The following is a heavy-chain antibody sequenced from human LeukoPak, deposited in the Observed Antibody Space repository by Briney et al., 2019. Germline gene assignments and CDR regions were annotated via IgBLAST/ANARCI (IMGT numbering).Heavy chain of an antibody. CDR3: AKDPVAPNDSSGWFRYYGMDV. CDR1: GFTFSSYG. V-gene: IGHV3-30*18. D-gene: IGHD3-22*01. Sequence: PGRSLRLSCAASGFTFSSYGMHWVRQAPGKGLKWVAVISYDGSNKYYADSVKGRFTISRDNSKNTLYLQMNSLRAEDTAVYYCAKDPVAPNDSSGWFRYYGMDVWGQGTTVTVSS. J-gene: IGHJ6*02. CDR2: ISYDGSNK.